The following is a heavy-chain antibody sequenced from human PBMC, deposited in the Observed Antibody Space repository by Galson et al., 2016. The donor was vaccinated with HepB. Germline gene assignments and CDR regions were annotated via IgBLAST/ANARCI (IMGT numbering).Heavy chain of an antibody. D-gene: IGHD2-15*01. CDR3: ARFDLLSGAGSDF. Sequence: SLRLSCATAGFSFSTYDMNWVRQPPGKGLEWVASISGGSRHIHYSASVKGRFSISRDNANNSLYLQMNSLQGDDTGVYFCARFDLLSGAGSDFWGQGTLVTVSS. CDR1: GFSFSTYD. J-gene: IGHJ4*02. V-gene: IGHV3-21*01. CDR2: ISGGSRHI.